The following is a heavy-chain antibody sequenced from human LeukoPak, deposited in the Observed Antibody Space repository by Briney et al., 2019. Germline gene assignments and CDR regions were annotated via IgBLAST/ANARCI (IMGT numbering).Heavy chain of an antibody. Sequence: GGSLRLSCVTTGFTFSSYGMHWVRQAPGKGLEWVAVISYDGSNKYYADSVKGRFTISRDNSKNTLYLQMNSLRAEDTAVYYCAKDRGYSYGLYDYWGQGTLVTVSS. V-gene: IGHV3-30*18. CDR3: AKDRGYSYGLYDY. D-gene: IGHD5-18*01. CDR1: GFTFSSYG. J-gene: IGHJ4*02. CDR2: ISYDGSNK.